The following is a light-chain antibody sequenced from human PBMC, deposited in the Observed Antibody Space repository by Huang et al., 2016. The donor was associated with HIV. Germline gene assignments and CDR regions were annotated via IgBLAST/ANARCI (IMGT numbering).Light chain of an antibody. CDR1: QGISSY. CDR2: AAS. Sequence: IQLTQSPSSLSASVGGRVTITCRASQGISSYLAWYQQKPGKASKLLIEAASTVQSGVPARFSGAGSGTNFTLTISSLQPEDFATYYCQQLNSYPLTCGGGTEVEIK. J-gene: IGKJ4*01. CDR3: QQLNSYPLT. V-gene: IGKV1-9*01.